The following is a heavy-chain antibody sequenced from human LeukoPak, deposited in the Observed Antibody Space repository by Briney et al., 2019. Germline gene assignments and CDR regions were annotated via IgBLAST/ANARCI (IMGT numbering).Heavy chain of an antibody. CDR3: ARDPYYYDSSGPEDY. Sequence: GGSLRLSCAASGFTFSSYAMSWVRRSPGKGLEWVSYISSSGSTIYYADSVKGRFTISRDNAKNSLYLQMNSLRAEDTAVYYCARDPYYYDSSGPEDYWGQGTLVTASS. CDR2: ISSSGSTI. J-gene: IGHJ4*02. V-gene: IGHV3-48*04. CDR1: GFTFSSYA. D-gene: IGHD3-22*01.